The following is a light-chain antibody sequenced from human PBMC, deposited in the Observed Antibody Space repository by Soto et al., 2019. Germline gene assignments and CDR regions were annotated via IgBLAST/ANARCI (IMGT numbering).Light chain of an antibody. CDR3: QQRTNWPAT. J-gene: IGKJ4*01. V-gene: IGKV3-11*01. CDR2: SAS. Sequence: EILLTQSPATLSLSPGERATLSCRASQSVRNDLVWYLQKPGQAPRLLIYSASNRATGIPARFSGSGSGTDFTLTISSLEPEDFALYYCQQRTNWPATFGGGTKVEFK. CDR1: QSVRND.